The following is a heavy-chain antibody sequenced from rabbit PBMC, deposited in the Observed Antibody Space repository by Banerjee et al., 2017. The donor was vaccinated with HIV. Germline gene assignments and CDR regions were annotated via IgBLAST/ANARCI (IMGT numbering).Heavy chain of an antibody. V-gene: IGHV1S45*01. J-gene: IGHJ4*01. CDR1: GFSFSASYY. CDR3: ARGGAYAGDGYGTHFNL. CDR2: INGGSSGDT. Sequence: QEQLKETGGGLVQPGGSLTLSCTASGFSFSASYYMYWVRQAPGKGLEWIGCINGGSSGDTYYASWAKGRFTISKTSSTTVTLQMTSLTAADTATYFCARGGAYAGDGYGTHFNLWGPGTLVTVS. D-gene: IGHD4-2*01.